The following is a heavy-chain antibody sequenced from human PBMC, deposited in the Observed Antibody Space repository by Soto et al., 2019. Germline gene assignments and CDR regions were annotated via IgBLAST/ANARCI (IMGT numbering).Heavy chain of an antibody. V-gene: IGHV4-4*07. Sequence: SETLSLTCTVSGGSISSYYWSWIRQPAGKGLEWIGRIYTTGSTNYNPSLKSRVTMSVDTSKNHFSLRLRSVTAADTAVYYCARVGMVGTVLGSWFDPWGQGALVTVSS. CDR1: GGSISSYY. D-gene: IGHD6-19*01. CDR2: IYTTGST. CDR3: ARVGMVGTVLGSWFDP. J-gene: IGHJ5*02.